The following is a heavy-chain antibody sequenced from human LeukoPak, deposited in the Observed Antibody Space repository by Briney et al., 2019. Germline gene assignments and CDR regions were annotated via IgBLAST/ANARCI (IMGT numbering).Heavy chain of an antibody. Sequence: SETLSLTCAVYGGSFSGYYWSWIRQPPGKGLEWIGEINHSGSTNNNPSLKSRVTISVDTSKNQFSLKLSSVTAADTAVYYCARLGVRVVPAAVFDYWGQGTLVTVSS. CDR2: INHSGST. V-gene: IGHV4-34*01. CDR3: ARLGVRVVPAAVFDY. CDR1: GGSFSGYY. J-gene: IGHJ4*02. D-gene: IGHD2-2*01.